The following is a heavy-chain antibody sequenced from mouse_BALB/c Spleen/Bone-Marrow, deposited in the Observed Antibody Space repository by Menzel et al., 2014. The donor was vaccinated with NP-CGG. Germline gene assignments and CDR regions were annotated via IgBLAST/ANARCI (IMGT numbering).Heavy chain of an antibody. D-gene: IGHD1-1*01. Sequence: EVQGVESGGGLVQSGESLKLSCESNEYEFPSHDMSWVRKTPEKRLELVAAINSDGGSTYYPDTMERRFIISRDNSKKTLYLQMSSLRSEDTAFYYCARHGDYYGSSLFAYWGQGTLVTVSA. J-gene: IGHJ3*01. CDR1: EYEFPSHD. CDR3: ARHGDYYGSSLFAY. V-gene: IGHV5-2*01. CDR2: INSDGGST.